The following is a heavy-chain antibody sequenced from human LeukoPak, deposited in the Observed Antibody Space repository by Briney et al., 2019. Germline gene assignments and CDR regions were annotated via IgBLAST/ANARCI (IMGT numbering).Heavy chain of an antibody. CDR1: GGSFSGYY. V-gene: IGHV4-34*01. D-gene: IGHD3-10*01. CDR2: INHSGST. Sequence: SETLPLTCAVYGGSFSGYYWSWIRQPPGKGLEWIGEINHSGSTNYNPSLKSRVTISVDTSKNQFSLKLSSVTAADTAVYYCARRGGGNSADYYFDYWGQGTLVTVSS. CDR3: ARRGGGNSADYYFDY. J-gene: IGHJ4*02.